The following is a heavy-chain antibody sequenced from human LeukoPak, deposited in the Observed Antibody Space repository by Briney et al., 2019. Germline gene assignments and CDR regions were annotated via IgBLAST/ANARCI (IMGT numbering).Heavy chain of an antibody. CDR3: ARDPITYASRPRPGAFDI. CDR1: GYSISSGYY. J-gene: IGHJ3*02. D-gene: IGHD3-16*01. CDR2: IYHSGST. Sequence: SETLSLTCTVSGYSISSGYYWGWIRQPPGKGLEWIGSIYHSGSTYYNPSLKSRVTISVDTSKNQFSLKLSSVTAADTAVYYCARDPITYASRPRPGAFDIWGQGTMVTVSS. V-gene: IGHV4-38-2*02.